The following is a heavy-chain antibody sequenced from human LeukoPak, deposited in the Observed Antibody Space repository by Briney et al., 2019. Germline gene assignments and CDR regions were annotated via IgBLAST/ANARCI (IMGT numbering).Heavy chain of an antibody. D-gene: IGHD1-26*01. CDR3: ARHGVGGAFDI. CDR2: IYYSGST. CDR1: GFTFSSYA. V-gene: IGHV4-59*08. Sequence: GSLRLSCAASGFTFSSYAMSWVRQAPGKGLEWIGYIYYSGSTNYNPSLKSRVTISVDTSKNQFSLKLSSVTAADTAVYYCARHGVGGAFDIWGQGTMVTVSS. J-gene: IGHJ3*02.